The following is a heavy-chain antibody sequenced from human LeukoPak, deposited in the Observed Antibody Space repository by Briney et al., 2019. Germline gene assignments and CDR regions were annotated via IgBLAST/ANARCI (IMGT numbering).Heavy chain of an antibody. CDR2: INQDGGEI. CDR1: GXXXXXYG. V-gene: IGHV3-7*01. CDR3: XXXXXXXXXXXP. J-gene: IGHJ5*02. Sequence: SGXXXXXYGXHWVRQAPGXGLXGXASINQDGGEIXYVDSVKGRFTISRXXXKKSLYLQMNSLTAEDTAVHYXXXXXXXXXXXXPWGQXTXXXVSS.